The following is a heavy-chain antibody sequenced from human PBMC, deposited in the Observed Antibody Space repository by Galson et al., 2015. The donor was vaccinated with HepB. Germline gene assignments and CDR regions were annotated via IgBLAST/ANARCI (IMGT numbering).Heavy chain of an antibody. CDR3: ATGGIAVAGPFDY. CDR2: ISYDGSNK. Sequence: SLRLSCAGSGFTFSSYAMHWVRQAPGKGLEWVAVISYDGSNKYYADSVKGRFTISRDNSKNTLYLQMNSLRAEDTAVCYCATGGIAVAGPFDYWGQGTLVPVSS. J-gene: IGHJ4*02. V-gene: IGHV3-30-3*01. D-gene: IGHD6-19*01. CDR1: GFTFSSYA.